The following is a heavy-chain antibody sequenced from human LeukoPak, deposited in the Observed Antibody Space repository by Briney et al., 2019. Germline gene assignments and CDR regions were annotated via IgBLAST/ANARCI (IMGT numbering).Heavy chain of an antibody. J-gene: IGHJ4*02. Sequence: AESLKISCKGSGYIFTSHWIGWVRQLPGKGLEWMGIIYPGDSDTRYSPSFQGQVTISADKSISTAHLQWSSLKASDTDMYYCAIQDSGDGYLYWGQGTLVTVSS. CDR1: GYIFTSHW. D-gene: IGHD5-24*01. CDR3: AIQDSGDGYLY. V-gene: IGHV5-51*01. CDR2: IYPGDSDT.